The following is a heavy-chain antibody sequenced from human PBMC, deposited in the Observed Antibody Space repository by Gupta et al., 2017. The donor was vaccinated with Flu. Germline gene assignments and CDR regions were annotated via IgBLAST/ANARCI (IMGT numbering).Heavy chain of an antibody. CDR1: EFNFNAYA. CDR2: ISGSGAST. CDR3: AKSQDGRYSNLYNRYFDS. Sequence: EVHLLESGGGLVQPGGSLTLPCAASEFNFNAYAMTWVRQAPGKGVEGVSVISGSGASTYYADSVKGRFTISRDNSKNALFLQMNSMRVEDTAVYYCAKSQDGRYSNLYNRYFDSWGQGAQGTVSS. D-gene: IGHD5-12*01. V-gene: IGHV3-23*01. J-gene: IGHJ4*02.